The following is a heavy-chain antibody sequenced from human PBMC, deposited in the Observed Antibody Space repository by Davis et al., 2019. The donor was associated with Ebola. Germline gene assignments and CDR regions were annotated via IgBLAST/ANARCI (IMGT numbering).Heavy chain of an antibody. D-gene: IGHD3-3*01. J-gene: IGHJ5*02. V-gene: IGHV3-21*01. Sequence: ESLKISCAASGFTFSSYTMNWVRQAPAKGLDWVSTISSSRSYIYYADSVKGRFTISRDNAKNSLYLQMNSLRAEDTAVYYCAREGGDFWSGYWGELGAAWFDPWGQGTLVTVSS. CDR1: GFTFSSYT. CDR2: ISSSRSYI. CDR3: AREGGDFWSGYWGELGAAWFDP.